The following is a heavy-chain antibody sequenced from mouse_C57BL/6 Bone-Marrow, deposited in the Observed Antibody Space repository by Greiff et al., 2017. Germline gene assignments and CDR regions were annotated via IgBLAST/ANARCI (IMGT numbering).Heavy chain of an antibody. CDR3: ARKWDTVVEDY. J-gene: IGHJ2*01. CDR1: GYTFTDYY. CDR2: INPYNGGT. D-gene: IGHD1-1*01. V-gene: IGHV1-19*01. Sequence: VQLQQSGPVLVKPGASVKMSCKASGYTFTDYYMNWVKQSHGKSLEWIGVINPYNGGTSYNQKFKGKATLTVDKSSSTAYMELNSLTSEDSAVYYCARKWDTVVEDYWGQGTTLTVSS.